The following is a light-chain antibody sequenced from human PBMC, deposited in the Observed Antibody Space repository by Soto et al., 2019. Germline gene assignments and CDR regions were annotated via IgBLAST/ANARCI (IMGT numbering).Light chain of an antibody. Sequence: QSVLTQPPSASGSPGQSVTISCTGTSSDVGAYNYVSWYQQLPGKAPKLIIYEVSKRPSGVPDRFSGSKSGNTASLTVSGLQAEDEADYYCTSYAGTYSVFHVSGTGTKVTVL. CDR2: EVS. J-gene: IGLJ1*01. CDR3: TSYAGTYSVFHV. CDR1: SSDVGAYNY. V-gene: IGLV2-8*01.